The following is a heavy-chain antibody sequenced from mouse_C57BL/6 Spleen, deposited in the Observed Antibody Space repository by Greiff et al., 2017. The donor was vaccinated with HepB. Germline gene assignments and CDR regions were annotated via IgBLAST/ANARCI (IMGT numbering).Heavy chain of an antibody. CDR1: GYTFTSYW. CDR2: IHPNSGST. D-gene: IGHD1-1*01. CDR3: ARKGDSGSSYVPYYYAMDY. J-gene: IGHJ4*01. Sequence: QVQLQQPGAELVKPGASVKLSCKASGYTFTSYWMHWVKQRPGQGLEWIGMIHPNSGSTNYNEKFKSKATLTVDKSSSTAYMQLSSLTSEDSAVYYCARKGDSGSSYVPYYYAMDYWGQGTSVTVSS. V-gene: IGHV1-64*01.